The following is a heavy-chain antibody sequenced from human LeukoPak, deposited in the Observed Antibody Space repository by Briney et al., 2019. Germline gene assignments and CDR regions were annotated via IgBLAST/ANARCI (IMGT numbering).Heavy chain of an antibody. CDR1: GGSLSSYY. CDR2: IYYSGST. V-gene: IGHV4-59*08. J-gene: IGHJ4*02. D-gene: IGHD4-17*01. CDR3: ARHGTPTGGIDY. Sequence: PSETLSLTCTVSGGSLSSYYWSWIRQPPGKGLEWIGYIYYSGSTNYNPSLKSRVTISVDASKDQFSLRLSSVTAADTAVYYCARHGTPTGGIDYWGQGTLVTVSS.